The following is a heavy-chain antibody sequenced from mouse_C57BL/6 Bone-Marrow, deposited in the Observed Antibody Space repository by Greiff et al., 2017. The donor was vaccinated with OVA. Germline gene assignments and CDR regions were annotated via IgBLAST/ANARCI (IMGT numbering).Heavy chain of an antibody. CDR2: LNPGSGYT. V-gene: IGHV1-4*01. D-gene: IGHD2-1*01. CDR1: GYTFTSYT. J-gene: IGHJ3*01. Sequence: QVQLKQSGAELARPGASVKMSCKASGYTFTSYTMHWVNQRPGRGLEWIGYLNPGSGYTKYNQKFKDKATLTADKSSSTAYMQLSSLTSEDSAVYYCAREDGNWFAYWGQGTLVTVSA. CDR3: AREDGNWFAY.